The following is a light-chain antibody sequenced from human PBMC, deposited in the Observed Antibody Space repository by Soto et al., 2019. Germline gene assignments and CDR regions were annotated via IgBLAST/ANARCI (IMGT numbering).Light chain of an antibody. Sequence: EMVLTQSQGTLSLSPGERATLSCRASHSVSSSYLAWYQQKPGQAPRLLIYGASSRATGIPDRFSGSGSGKDFTLTISRLEPEDFAVFYCQQYGSSPGTFGQGTKVEMK. CDR2: GAS. V-gene: IGKV3-20*01. CDR1: HSVSSSY. CDR3: QQYGSSPGT. J-gene: IGKJ1*01.